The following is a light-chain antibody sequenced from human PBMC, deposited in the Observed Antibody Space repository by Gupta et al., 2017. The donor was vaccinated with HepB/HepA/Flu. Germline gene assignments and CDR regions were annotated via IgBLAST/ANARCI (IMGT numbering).Light chain of an antibody. CDR1: RSDIGIYNL. CDR3: CSYGGWRSLV. CDR2: EVT. Sequence: QSALTPPASVSGSPGPSSTISCSGTRSDIGIYNLVSWYQQYPGKAPKLLISEVTKRPSGVADRFSGDKSGTTASRTIAGLQAEDEADYYCCSYGGWRSLVFGGGTKLTVL. J-gene: IGLJ3*02. V-gene: IGLV2-23*02.